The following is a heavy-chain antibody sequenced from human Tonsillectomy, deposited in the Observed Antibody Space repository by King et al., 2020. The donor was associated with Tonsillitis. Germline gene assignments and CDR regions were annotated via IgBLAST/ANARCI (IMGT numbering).Heavy chain of an antibody. CDR1: VSSITNNYC. J-gene: IGHJ6*02. CDR3: ARNPVGGNSIFYYGVDV. CDR2: IYHSGTT. D-gene: IGHD4-23*01. V-gene: IGHV4-38-2*01. Sequence: VQLQESGPGLVKPSETLSLTCAVSVSSITNNYCWGWIRQPPGKGLEWIGSIYHSGTTYYNPSLKSRVTISVDTSKNQFSLKLSSVTAADTAVYYYARNPVGGNSIFYYGVDVWGQGTTVTVSS.